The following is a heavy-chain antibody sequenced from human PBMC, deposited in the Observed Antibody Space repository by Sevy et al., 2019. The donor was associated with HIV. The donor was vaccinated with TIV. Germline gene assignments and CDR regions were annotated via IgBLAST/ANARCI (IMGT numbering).Heavy chain of an antibody. CDR1: GFTFSYYT. D-gene: IGHD3-22*01. Sequence: GGSLRLSCAASGFTFSYYTMNWVRQAPGKGLEWVSSISSGSSYIFYEDSMKGRFTVSRDNAKNSLFLQMNSLGDEDTALYYCARATDYYDNSGYDSWGRGTLVTVSS. J-gene: IGHJ4*02. CDR2: ISSGSSYI. CDR3: ARATDYYDNSGYDS. V-gene: IGHV3-21*03.